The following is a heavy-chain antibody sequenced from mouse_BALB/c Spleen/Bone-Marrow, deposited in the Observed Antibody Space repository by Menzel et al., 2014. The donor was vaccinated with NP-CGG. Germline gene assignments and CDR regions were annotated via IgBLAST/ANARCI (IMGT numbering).Heavy chain of an antibody. CDR2: IHYSGTT. CDR1: AYSITSGYG. J-gene: IGHJ3*01. D-gene: IGHD1-2*01. V-gene: IGHV3-1*02. Sequence: VQLKQSGPVLVKPSQSLSLTCTVTAYSITSGYGWHWIRQFPGNKLEWMGYIHYSGTTHYNPSLKSRISITRDTSKNQFFLQLNYVTTEDTATYNCARETRTTARFAYGGQGTLVTVSA. CDR3: ARETRTTARFAY.